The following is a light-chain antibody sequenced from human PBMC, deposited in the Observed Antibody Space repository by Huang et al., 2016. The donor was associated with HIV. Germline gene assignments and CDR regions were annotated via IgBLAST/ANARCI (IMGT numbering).Light chain of an antibody. J-gene: IGKJ1*01. V-gene: IGKV3-20*01. CDR2: GAS. Sequence: EIVLTQSPGTLSSSPGERATLSCRARQSVSSSYLAWYQQKPGQAPRLLIYGASSRATGIPDRFSGSGSGTDFTLTISRLEPEDFAVYYCQHYGSSRTFGQGTKVEIK. CDR1: QSVSSSY. CDR3: QHYGSSRT.